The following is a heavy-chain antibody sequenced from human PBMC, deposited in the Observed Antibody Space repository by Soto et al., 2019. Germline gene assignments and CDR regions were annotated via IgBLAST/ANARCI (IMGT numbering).Heavy chain of an antibody. J-gene: IGHJ3*02. Sequence: QVQLVQSGAEVKKPGASVKVSCKVSGYTLTELSMHWVRQAPGKGLEWMGGSDPEDGETIYAQKFQGRVTMTEDTSTDTAYMELSSLRSEDTAVYYCATVGYGDYFFALDAFDIWGQGTMVTVSS. CDR2: SDPEDGET. CDR3: ATVGYGDYFFALDAFDI. D-gene: IGHD4-17*01. V-gene: IGHV1-24*01. CDR1: GYTLTELS.